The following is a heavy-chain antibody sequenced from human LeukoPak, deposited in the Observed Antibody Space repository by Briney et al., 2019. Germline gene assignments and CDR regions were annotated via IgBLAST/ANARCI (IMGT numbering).Heavy chain of an antibody. CDR1: GGSISSYY. Sequence: PSETLSLTCTVSGGSISSYYWSWIRQPPGKGLEWVGYISHSGSTNYNPSLKSRVTIFLASSKNEISLELKSLTAADTAVYYCARATNDAWSGYYTGGFYYMDVWGKGTTVTVSS. CDR2: ISHSGST. J-gene: IGHJ6*03. V-gene: IGHV4-59*01. CDR3: ARATNDAWSGYYTGGFYYMDV. D-gene: IGHD3-3*01.